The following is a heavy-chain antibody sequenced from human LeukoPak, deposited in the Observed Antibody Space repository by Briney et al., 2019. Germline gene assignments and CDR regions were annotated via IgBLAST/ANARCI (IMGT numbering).Heavy chain of an antibody. J-gene: IGHJ5*02. D-gene: IGHD3-22*01. CDR3: ARETYYYDSSAGAWFDP. CDR2: IYYSGST. CDR1: GGSISSYY. V-gene: IGHV4-59*01. Sequence: SETLSLTCTVSGGSISSYYWSWLRQPPGKGLEWIGYIYYSGSTNYNPSLKSRVTISVDTSKNQFSLKLSSVTAADTAVYYCARETYYYDSSAGAWFDPWGQGTLVTVSS.